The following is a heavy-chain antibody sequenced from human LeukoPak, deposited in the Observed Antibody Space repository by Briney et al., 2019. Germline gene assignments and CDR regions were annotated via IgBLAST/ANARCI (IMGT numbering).Heavy chain of an antibody. V-gene: IGHV4-4*07. CDR3: ARVTAYCGGDCYSEDNWFDP. Sequence: SETLSLTCTVSGGSISIYYWNWIRQPAGKGLEWIGRIFTSGITNYDPSLKSRVTMSVDTSKNQFSLKLSSVTAADTAVYYCARVTAYCGGDCYSEDNWFDPWGQGTLVTVSS. D-gene: IGHD2-21*02. CDR2: IFTSGIT. J-gene: IGHJ5*02. CDR1: GGSISIYY.